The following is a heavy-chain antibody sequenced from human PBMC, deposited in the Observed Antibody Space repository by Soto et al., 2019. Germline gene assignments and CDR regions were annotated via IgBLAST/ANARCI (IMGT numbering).Heavy chain of an antibody. CDR2: VSSSSSYI. CDR1: GFTFSGHT. CDR3: ARCMGYDGSGYAFFDS. D-gene: IGHD3-10*01. Sequence: EVQLVESGGGLVKPGGSLRLSCAASGFTFSGHTVNWVRQAPGEGLEWVSSVSSSSSYIYYADSVKGRFTVSRDNAEKSLYLQMNSLRAEDTAIYYCARCMGYDGSGYAFFDSWGQGTLVTVSS. J-gene: IGHJ4*02. V-gene: IGHV3-21*01.